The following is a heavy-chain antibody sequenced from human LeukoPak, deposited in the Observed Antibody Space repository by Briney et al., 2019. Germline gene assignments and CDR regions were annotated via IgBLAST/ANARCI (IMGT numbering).Heavy chain of an antibody. CDR2: IRFDGSNK. CDR3: AKATYGGHYNWFDP. D-gene: IGHD4/OR15-4a*01. J-gene: IGHJ5*02. V-gene: IGHV3-30*02. CDR1: GFTFSSYG. Sequence: GGSLRLSCAASGFTFSSYGMHWVRQAPGKGLEWVSFIRFDGSNKYYADSVKGRFSISRDNSKNTLYLQMNSLRTEDTAVYYCAKATYGGHYNWFDPWGQGTLVTVSS.